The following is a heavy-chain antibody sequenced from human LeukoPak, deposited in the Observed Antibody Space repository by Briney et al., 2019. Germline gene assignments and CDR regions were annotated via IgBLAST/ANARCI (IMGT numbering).Heavy chain of an antibody. CDR1: GGSVSSGSYY. CDR2: IYYSEST. V-gene: IGHV4-61*01. J-gene: IGHJ4*02. Sequence: PSEILSLTCTVSGGSVSSGSYYWNWIRQPPGKGLEWIGYIYYSESTSYNPSLKSRVTMSVDTSKNQFSLKLSSVTAADTAVYYCARVNTAMALLDYWGQGTLVTVSS. D-gene: IGHD5-18*01. CDR3: ARVNTAMALLDY.